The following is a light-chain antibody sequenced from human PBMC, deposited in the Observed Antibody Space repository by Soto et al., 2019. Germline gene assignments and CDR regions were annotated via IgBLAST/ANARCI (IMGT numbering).Light chain of an antibody. V-gene: IGKV4-1*01. CDR1: QNILYSSNNKNY. CDR2: WAS. CDR3: QQYYSTRLT. J-gene: IGKJ4*01. Sequence: DIVMTQSPDSLTVSLGERATINCKSSQNILYSSNNKNYLAWYQQKPGQPPKLLIYWASTRESGVPDRFSGSGSGTDFSLIISSLQAENVAVYYCQQYYSTRLTFGGGTKVEIK.